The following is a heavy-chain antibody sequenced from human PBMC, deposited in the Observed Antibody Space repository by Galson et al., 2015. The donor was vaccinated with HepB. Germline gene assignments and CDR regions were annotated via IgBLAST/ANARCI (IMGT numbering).Heavy chain of an antibody. CDR2: ISSSSSTI. CDR3: ARDKYYYDSSGYYYALYYFDY. Sequence: SLRLSCAASGFTFSSYSMNWVRQAPGKGLEWVSYISSSSSTIYYADSVKGRFTISRDNAKNSLYLQMDSLRAEDTAVYYCARDKYYYDSSGYYYALYYFDYWGQGTLVTVSS. CDR1: GFTFSSYS. D-gene: IGHD3-22*01. V-gene: IGHV3-48*04. J-gene: IGHJ4*02.